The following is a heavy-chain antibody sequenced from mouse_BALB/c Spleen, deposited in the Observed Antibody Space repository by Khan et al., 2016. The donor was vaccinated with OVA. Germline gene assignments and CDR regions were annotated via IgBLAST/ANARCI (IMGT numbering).Heavy chain of an antibody. J-gene: IGHJ2*01. Sequence: VQLQQSGPGLVKPSQSLSLTCTATGYSITSGYAWNWIRQFPGNKLEWMGYISYSGVTSYTPSLKSRISITRDTSKNQFFLQLTSVTTEDTATYYCARGNYYGYYFDYWGQGTTLTVSS. CDR1: GYSITSGYA. CDR3: ARGNYYGYYFDY. CDR2: ISYSGVT. V-gene: IGHV3-2*02. D-gene: IGHD1-1*01.